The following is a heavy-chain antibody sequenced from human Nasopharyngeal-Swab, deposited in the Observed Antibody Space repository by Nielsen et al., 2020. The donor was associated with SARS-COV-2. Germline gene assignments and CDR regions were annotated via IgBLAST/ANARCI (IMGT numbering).Heavy chain of an antibody. CDR3: AKVVAAHYYYYGMDV. CDR2: ISWNSGSI. V-gene: IGHV3-9*01. J-gene: IGHJ6*02. D-gene: IGHD2-15*01. Sequence: VRQAPGKGLEWVSGISWNSGSIGYADSVKGRFTIPRDNAKNSLYLQMNSLRAEDTALYYCAKVVAAHYYYYGMDVWGQGTTVTVSS.